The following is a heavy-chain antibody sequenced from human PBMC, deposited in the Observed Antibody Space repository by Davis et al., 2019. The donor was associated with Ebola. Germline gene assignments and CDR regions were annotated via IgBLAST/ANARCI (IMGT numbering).Heavy chain of an antibody. V-gene: IGHV1-18*04. CDR3: ARAPNYDVLTGTSSYYFDY. J-gene: IGHJ4*02. Sequence: ASVKVSCKSSGYTFTSYGLVWVRQAPGLGLEWMGWISGFNTNTNFAQKFQGRVTVSKDTSTNTAYMDLRSLTSDDTAIYDCARAPNYDVLTGTSSYYFDYWGQGTLVTVPS. CDR1: GYTFTSYG. CDR2: ISGFNTNT. D-gene: IGHD3-9*01.